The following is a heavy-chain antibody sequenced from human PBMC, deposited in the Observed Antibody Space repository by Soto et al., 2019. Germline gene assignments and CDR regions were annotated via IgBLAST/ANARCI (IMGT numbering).Heavy chain of an antibody. CDR2: IIPILNIT. J-gene: IGHJ6*03. Sequence: GASVKVSCKASGGTLNTYSINWARQAPGQGLEWMARIIPILNITNYAQKFQGRVTITADKSTSTAYMELRSLRSDDTAVYYCGGSGSYGDTMDVWGKGTTVTVSS. CDR3: GGSGSYGDTMDV. V-gene: IGHV1-69*02. D-gene: IGHD3-10*01. CDR1: GGTLNTYS.